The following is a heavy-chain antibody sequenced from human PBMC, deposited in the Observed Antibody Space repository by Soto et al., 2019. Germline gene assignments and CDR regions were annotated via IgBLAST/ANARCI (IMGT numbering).Heavy chain of an antibody. J-gene: IGHJ3*02. CDR3: AREDEYSSSWDI. Sequence: SQTLSLTCAMSVDSVSSNSAAWNWIRQSPSRGLEWLGRTYYRSKWYNDYAVSVKSRITINPDTSKSQFSLQLNSVTPEDTAVYYCAREDEYSSSWDIWGQGTMVTVSS. D-gene: IGHD6-6*01. CDR2: TYYRSKWYN. CDR1: VDSVSSNSAA. V-gene: IGHV6-1*01.